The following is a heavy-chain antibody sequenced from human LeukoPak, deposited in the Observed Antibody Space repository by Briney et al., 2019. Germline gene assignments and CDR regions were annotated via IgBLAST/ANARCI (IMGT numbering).Heavy chain of an antibody. CDR1: GFDVSRNY. J-gene: IGHJ4*02. V-gene: IGHV3-53*05. D-gene: IGHD1-26*01. CDR3: AKDLSETYSFDY. Sequence: GGSLRLSCAASGFDVSRNYMNWVRQAPGKGLEWVSAIYSGGNTYYADSVKGRFTISRDNSKNTLYLQMNSLRVEDTAVYYCAKDLSETYSFDYWGQGTLVTVSS. CDR2: IYSGGNT.